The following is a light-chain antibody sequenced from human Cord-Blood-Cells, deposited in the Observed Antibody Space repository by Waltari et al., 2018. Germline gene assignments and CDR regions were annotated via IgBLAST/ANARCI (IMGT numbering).Light chain of an antibody. CDR2: GAS. V-gene: IGKV3-20*01. CDR3: QQYGSSFT. CDR1: QSVSSSS. Sequence: EIVLTQSPGTLSLSPGERATLSCRARQSVSSSSLAWYQQKPGQAPRLLIYGASSRATGIPDMFSGSGSGTDFTLTISSLEPEDFAVYYCQQYGSSFTFGPGTKVDIK. J-gene: IGKJ3*01.